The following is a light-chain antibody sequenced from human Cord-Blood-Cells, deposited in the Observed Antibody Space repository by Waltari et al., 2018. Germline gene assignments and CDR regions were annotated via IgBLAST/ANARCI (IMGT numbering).Light chain of an antibody. CDR3: SSYTSSSTLEV. CDR2: DVS. V-gene: IGLV2-14*01. J-gene: IGLJ3*02. CDR1: SSHVGGYNY. Sequence: QSALTQPASVSGHPGQSITISCTRTSSHVGGYNYVSWYQQHPGKAPKLMIYDVSNRPSGVSNRFSGSKSGNTASLTISGLQAEDEADYYCSSYTSSSTLEVFGGGTKLTVL.